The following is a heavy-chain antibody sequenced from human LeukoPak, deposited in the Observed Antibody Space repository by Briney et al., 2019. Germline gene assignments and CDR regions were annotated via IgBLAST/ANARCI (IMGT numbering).Heavy chain of an antibody. J-gene: IGHJ2*01. CDR3: ARQYSDILTGYHRGELYWYFDL. CDR1: GGSISSSSYY. D-gene: IGHD3-9*01. CDR2: IYYSGST. Sequence: PSETLSLTCTVSGGSISSSSYYRGWIRQPPGKGLEWIVSIYYSGSTYYNPSLKSRVTISVDTSKNQFSLKLSSVTAADTAVYYCARQYSDILTGYHRGELYWYFDLWGRGTLVTVSS. V-gene: IGHV4-39*01.